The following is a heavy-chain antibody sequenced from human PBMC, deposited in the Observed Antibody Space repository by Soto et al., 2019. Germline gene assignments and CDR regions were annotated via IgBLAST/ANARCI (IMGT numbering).Heavy chain of an antibody. J-gene: IGHJ4*02. CDR1: GGTFSRHA. Sequence: QVQLVQSGAEVRKPGSSVKVSCKASGGTFSRHAISWVRQAPGQGLEWMGGIIPIFGTANHAQKFQGRVTIIADASTSTAYMELSSLRSEDPAIYDCARGWGYDSSDSYYAYWFQGPLVIASS. CDR2: IIPIFGTA. D-gene: IGHD3-22*01. CDR3: ARGWGYDSSDSYYAY. V-gene: IGHV1-69*01.